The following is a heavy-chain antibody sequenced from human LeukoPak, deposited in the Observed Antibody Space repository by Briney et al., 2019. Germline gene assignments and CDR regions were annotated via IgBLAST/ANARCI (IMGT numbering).Heavy chain of an antibody. CDR3: VVGGSPGY. Sequence: GGSLRLSCAASGLAFSAYKMHWVRQAPRKGLEWVSRISTDGYTTDYADFVQGRFTASRDNTKNTWSLEMNSLRAEDTAVYYCVVGGSPGYWGQGTLVTVSS. V-gene: IGHV3-74*01. CDR2: ISTDGYTT. D-gene: IGHD2-15*01. CDR1: GLAFSAYK. J-gene: IGHJ4*02.